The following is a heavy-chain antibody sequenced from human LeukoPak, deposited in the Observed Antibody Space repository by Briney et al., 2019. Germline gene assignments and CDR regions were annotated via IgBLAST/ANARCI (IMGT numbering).Heavy chain of an antibody. D-gene: IGHD6-13*01. CDR2: ISYDGSNK. J-gene: IGHJ4*02. Sequence: GRSLRLSCAASGFTFSSYAMHWVRQAPGKGLRWVAVISYDGSNKYYADSVKGRSTISRDNSKNTLYLQMNSLRAEDTAVYYCAGDEGVEQQLILDYWGQGTLVTVSS. CDR1: GFTFSSYA. V-gene: IGHV3-30*04. CDR3: AGDEGVEQQLILDY.